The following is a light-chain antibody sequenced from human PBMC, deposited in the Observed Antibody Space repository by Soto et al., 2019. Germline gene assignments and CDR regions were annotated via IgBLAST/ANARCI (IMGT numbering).Light chain of an antibody. CDR1: QSITNF. CDR2: AAS. CDR3: QQSYTIPRLS. Sequence: DVQMTQSPSSLSASVGDKLTITCRANQSITNFLNWYQKKPGEVPKLLIYAASRLQSGVPSRFSGSGSGTDFALTINSLQPDDFATYYCQQSYTIPRLSFRCGTSVDFK. V-gene: IGKV1-39*01. J-gene: IGKJ4*01.